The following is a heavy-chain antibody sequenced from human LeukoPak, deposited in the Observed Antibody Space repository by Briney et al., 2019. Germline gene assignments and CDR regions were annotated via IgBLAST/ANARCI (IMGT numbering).Heavy chain of an antibody. CDR3: ARESSGTYYLKQ. CDR1: GFTFSSYA. V-gene: IGHV3-23*01. D-gene: IGHD1-26*01. J-gene: IGHJ4*02. CDR2: ISGSGGNT. Sequence: PGGSLRLSCAASGFTFSSYAMTWVRQAPGKGLEWVSAISGSGGNTYYAGSVKGRFTISRDNSKNTLYLQMNSLRAEDTAVYYCARESSGTYYLKQWGQGTLVTVYS.